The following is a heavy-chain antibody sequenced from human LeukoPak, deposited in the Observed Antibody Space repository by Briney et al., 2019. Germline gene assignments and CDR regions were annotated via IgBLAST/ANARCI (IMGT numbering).Heavy chain of an antibody. Sequence: VASVKVSCKASGYTFTSYDINWVRQATGQGLEWMGGIIPIFGTANYAQKFQGRVTITADESTSTAYMELSSLRSEDTAVYYCARSPSTASVDYYYYYGMDVWGKGTTVTVSS. CDR3: ARSPSTASVDYYYYYGMDV. D-gene: IGHD4-23*01. CDR2: IIPIFGTA. CDR1: GYTFTSYD. J-gene: IGHJ6*04. V-gene: IGHV1-69*13.